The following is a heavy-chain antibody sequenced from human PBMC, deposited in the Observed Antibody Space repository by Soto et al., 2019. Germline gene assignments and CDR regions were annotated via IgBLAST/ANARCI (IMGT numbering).Heavy chain of an antibody. CDR3: ASLYSKRGD. CDR2: INHSGST. V-gene: IGHV4-34*01. Sequence: SETLCLTYAVEGGSFGGYYWSWIRQPPGKGLEWIGEINHSGSTNYNPSLKSRVTISVDTSKNQFSLKLSSVTAADTAVYYCASLYSKRGDWGQGTLVTVSS. D-gene: IGHD6-13*01. CDR1: GGSFGGYY. J-gene: IGHJ4*02.